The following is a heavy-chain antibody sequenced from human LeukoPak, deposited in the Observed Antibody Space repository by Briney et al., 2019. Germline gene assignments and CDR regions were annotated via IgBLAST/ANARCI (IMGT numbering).Heavy chain of an antibody. CDR1: GFTFDDYA. V-gene: IGHV3-9*01. J-gene: IGHJ5*02. Sequence: PGGSLRLSCAASGFTFDDYAMHWVRQAPGKGLEWVSGISWNSGSIGYADSVKGRFTISRDNAKNSLYLQMNSLGAEDTALYYCAKGEYGDYNLNWFDPWGQGTLVTVSS. D-gene: IGHD4-17*01. CDR2: ISWNSGSI. CDR3: AKGEYGDYNLNWFDP.